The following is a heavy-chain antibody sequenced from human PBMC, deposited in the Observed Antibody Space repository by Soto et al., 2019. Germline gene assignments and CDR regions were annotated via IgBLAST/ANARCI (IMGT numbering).Heavy chain of an antibody. CDR1: GYTFTSYA. CDR2: INAGNGNT. CDR3: ARYFWSGYYHFDY. V-gene: IGHV1-3*01. J-gene: IGHJ4*02. D-gene: IGHD3-3*01. Sequence: SVKLSCKASGYTFTSYAMHWVRQAPVQRLEWMGWINAGNGNTKYSQKFQGRVTITRDTSASTAYMELSSLRPEDTAVYYCARYFWSGYYHFDYWGQGTLVTVSS.